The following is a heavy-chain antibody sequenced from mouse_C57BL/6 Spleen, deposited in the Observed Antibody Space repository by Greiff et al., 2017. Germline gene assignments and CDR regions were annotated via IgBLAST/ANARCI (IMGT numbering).Heavy chain of an antibody. J-gene: IGHJ2*01. V-gene: IGHV5-17*01. CDR3: GRTNWVPYYFDY. CDR1: GFTFTDYG. CDR2: ISSGSSTI. D-gene: IGHD4-1*01. Sequence: EVKLMESGGGLVKPGGSLKLSCAASGFTFTDYGMHWVRQAPEKGLEWVAYISSGSSTIYYADTVKGRFTISRDNAKNSMFLLKTSRMSEDTAMDYCGRTNWVPYYFDYWGQGTTVTVSS.